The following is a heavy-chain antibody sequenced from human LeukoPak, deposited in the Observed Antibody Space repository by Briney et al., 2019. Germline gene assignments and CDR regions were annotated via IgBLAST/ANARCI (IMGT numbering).Heavy chain of an antibody. J-gene: IGHJ4*02. Sequence: GGSLRLSCAASGFTFSSYWMSWVRQAPRKGLEWVANIKQDGSEKYYVDSVKGRFTISRDNSKNTLYLQMNSLRAEDTAVYYCAKDHRYCSSTSCQPHFQGIDYWGQGTLVTVSS. D-gene: IGHD2-2*01. CDR1: GFTFSSYW. CDR3: AKDHRYCSSTSCQPHFQGIDY. V-gene: IGHV3-7*01. CDR2: IKQDGSEK.